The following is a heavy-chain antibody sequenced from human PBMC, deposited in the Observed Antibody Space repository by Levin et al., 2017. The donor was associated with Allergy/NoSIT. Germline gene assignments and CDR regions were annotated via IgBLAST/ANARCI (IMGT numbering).Heavy chain of an antibody. J-gene: IGHJ4*02. CDR2: IYYSGST. CDR1: GGSISSSSYY. D-gene: IGHD5-12*01. V-gene: IGHV4-39*07. Sequence: SETLSLTCTVSGGSISSSSYYWGWIRQPPGKGLEWIGSIYYSGSTYYNPSLKSRVTISVDTSKNQFSLKLSSVTAADTAVYYCARVFNPDVDIVATIGYYFDYWGQGTLVTVSS. CDR3: ARVFNPDVDIVATIGYYFDY.